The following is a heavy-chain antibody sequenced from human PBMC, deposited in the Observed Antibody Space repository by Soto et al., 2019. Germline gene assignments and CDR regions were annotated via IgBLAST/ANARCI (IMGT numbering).Heavy chain of an antibody. CDR3: ARELRAVGMASRLDP. CDR1: GFTFGDYY. Sequence: QVQLVESGGGLVKPGGSLRLSCAASGFTFGDYYMTWIRQAPGKGLEWVSFIGNRGTGIYYADSVKGRFTIFRDNAKNSLYLQMNTVRVADTAMYYCARELRAVGMASRLDPWGQGTLVTVSS. CDR2: IGNRGTGI. J-gene: IGHJ5*02. V-gene: IGHV3-11*01. D-gene: IGHD6-13*01.